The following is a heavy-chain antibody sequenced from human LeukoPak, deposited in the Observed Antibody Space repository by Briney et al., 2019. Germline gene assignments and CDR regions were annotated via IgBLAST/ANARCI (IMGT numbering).Heavy chain of an antibody. D-gene: IGHD3-22*01. CDR3: ARGHTLYYESSAYYYFDY. Sequence: ASVKASCKASGYTFTSYGTNWVRQVPGQGLEWMGWISAYDGNRNYAQKVQGRVTMTTDTSTSTAYMELRSLRSDDTAVYYCARGHTLYYESSAYYYFDYWGHGTLVTVSS. CDR1: GYTFTSYG. CDR2: ISAYDGNR. V-gene: IGHV1-18*01. J-gene: IGHJ4*01.